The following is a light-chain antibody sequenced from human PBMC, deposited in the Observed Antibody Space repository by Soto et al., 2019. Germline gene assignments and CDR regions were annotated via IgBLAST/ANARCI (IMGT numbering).Light chain of an antibody. CDR3: SSYTSSRAYV. J-gene: IGLJ1*01. CDR2: EVD. CDR1: SSDVGAYNY. V-gene: IGLV2-14*01. Sequence: QSVLTQPASVSGSPGQSISISCTGSSSDVGAYNYVAWYQQKPGKAPKLLIYEVDHRPSGISHRFSGSKSGNTASLTISGLQTEDEADYYCSSYTSSRAYVFGIGTKVTVL.